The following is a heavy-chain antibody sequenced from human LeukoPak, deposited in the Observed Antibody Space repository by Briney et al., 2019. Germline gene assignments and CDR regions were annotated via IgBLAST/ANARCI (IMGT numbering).Heavy chain of an antibody. CDR3: SRQMVAGDHHWYMDV. Sequence: GGSLRLFCAASGFSFGSHGMHWVRQAPGKGLEWVAFTRHDESAKYYADSVKGRFTISRDNSQNTVFLQMNSLTVEDTAVYYCSRQMVAGDHHWYMDVWGRGTSVTVSS. D-gene: IGHD2-8*01. CDR1: GFSFGSHG. V-gene: IGHV3-30*02. CDR2: TRHDESAK. J-gene: IGHJ6*03.